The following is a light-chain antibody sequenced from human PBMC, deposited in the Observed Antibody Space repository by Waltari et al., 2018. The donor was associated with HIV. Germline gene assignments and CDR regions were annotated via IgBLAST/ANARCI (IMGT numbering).Light chain of an antibody. V-gene: IGLV3-1*01. CDR1: KLGDKY. CDR3: QAWDSSTVV. CDR2: QDS. Sequence: SYELTQPPSVSVSPGQTASITCSGDKLGDKYACWYQQKPGQSPMLVIYQDSKRPSGIPGGFSGSNSGNTATLTISGTQAMDEADDYCQAWDSSTVVFGGGTKLTVL. J-gene: IGLJ2*01.